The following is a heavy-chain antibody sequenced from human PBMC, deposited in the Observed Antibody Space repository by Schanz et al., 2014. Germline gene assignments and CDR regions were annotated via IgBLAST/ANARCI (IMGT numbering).Heavy chain of an antibody. CDR2: ISGYTGDT. CDR3: ARDNGTIPAGNSLDY. J-gene: IGHJ4*02. V-gene: IGHV1-18*01. Sequence: QVQLVQSGAELRNPGASVTVSCKASGYDFHIYAYSWVRQAPGQGPEWIGWISGYTGDTKYAQKFQHRVNMTTDRTTSTVYMELRSLRFDDAAVYFCARDNGTIPAGNSLDYWGKGTRVTVSS. D-gene: IGHD6-19*01. CDR1: GYDFHIYA.